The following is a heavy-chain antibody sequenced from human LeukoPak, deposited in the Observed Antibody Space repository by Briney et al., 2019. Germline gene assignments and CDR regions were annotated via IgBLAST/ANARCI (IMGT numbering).Heavy chain of an antibody. CDR2: IDTDGSNT. V-gene: IGHV3-74*01. CDR3: TRGGTTLDY. CDR1: GFTFSSYW. J-gene: IGHJ4*02. D-gene: IGHD1-7*01. Sequence: GGSLRLSCAASGFTFSSYWMHWVRQAPGKGLVWVSRIDTDGSNTAYADSVKGRFTISRDNAKNTLYLQMNSLRAEDTAVYYCTRGGTTLDYWGQGTLVTITS.